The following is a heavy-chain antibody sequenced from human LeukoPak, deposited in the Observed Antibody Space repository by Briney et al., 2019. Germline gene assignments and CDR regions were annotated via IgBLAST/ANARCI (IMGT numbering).Heavy chain of an antibody. J-gene: IGHJ3*02. CDR2: IIPIFGTA. CDR3: ARDHSDNDDSYNLFDI. V-gene: IGHV1-69*13. D-gene: IGHD3-22*01. CDR1: GGTFSSYA. Sequence: SVKVSCKASGGTFSSYAISWVRQAPGQGLEWMGGIIPIFGTANYAQKFQGRVTITADESTSTAYMELSSLRSEDTAVYFCARDHSDNDDSYNLFDIWGQGTMVTVSS.